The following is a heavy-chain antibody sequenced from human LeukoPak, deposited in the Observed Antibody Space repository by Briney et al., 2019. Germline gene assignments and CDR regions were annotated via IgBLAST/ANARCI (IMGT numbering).Heavy chain of an antibody. Sequence: GGSLRLSCAASGFTVSSNYMSWVRQAPGKGLEWVSVIYIGGSTYYADSVKGRFTISRDNSKNTLYLQMNSLRAEDTAVYYCARERFRSGWYDYWGQGTLVTVST. CDR2: IYIGGST. CDR1: GFTVSSNY. D-gene: IGHD6-19*01. V-gene: IGHV3-53*01. CDR3: ARERFRSGWYDY. J-gene: IGHJ4*02.